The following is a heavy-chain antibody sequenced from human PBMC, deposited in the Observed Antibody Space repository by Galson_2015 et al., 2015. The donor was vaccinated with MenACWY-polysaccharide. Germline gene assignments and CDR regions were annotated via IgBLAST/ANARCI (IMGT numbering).Heavy chain of an antibody. CDR1: GYTFTSYA. Sequence: SVKVSCKASGYTFTSYAMNWVRQAPGQGLEWMGWINTNTGNPTYAQGFTGPVVFSLDTSVSTAYLQISSLKAEDTAVYYWAREPKQKVTTVPTGRFDYWGQGTLVTVSS. CDR2: INTNTGNP. CDR3: AREPKQKVTTVPTGRFDY. D-gene: IGHD4-17*01. V-gene: IGHV7-4-1*02. J-gene: IGHJ4*02.